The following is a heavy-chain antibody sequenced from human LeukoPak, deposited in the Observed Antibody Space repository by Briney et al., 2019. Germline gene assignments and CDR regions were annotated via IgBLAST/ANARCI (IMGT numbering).Heavy chain of an antibody. Sequence: PSETLSLTCTVSGSSINSYYWSWIRQPPGKGLEWIGSIYYSGSTSYNPSLKSRVTISVDTSKNQFSLKLSSVTAADTAVYYCARDLSGRSSYWGQGTLVTVSS. D-gene: IGHD1-26*01. J-gene: IGHJ4*02. CDR3: ARDLSGRSSY. CDR2: IYYSGST. CDR1: GSSINSYY. V-gene: IGHV4-59*12.